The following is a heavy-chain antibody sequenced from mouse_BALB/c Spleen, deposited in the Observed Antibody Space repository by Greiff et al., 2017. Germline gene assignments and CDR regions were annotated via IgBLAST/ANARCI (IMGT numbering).Heavy chain of an antibody. Sequence: EVQRVESGGGLVKPGGSLKLSCAASGFTFSSYAMSWVRQTPEKRLEWVASISSGGSTYYPDSVKGRFTISRDNARNILYLQMSSLRSEDTAMYYCARGSTMITAFAYWGQGTLVTVSA. CDR3: ARGSTMITAFAY. V-gene: IGHV5-6-5*01. CDR2: ISSGGST. D-gene: IGHD2-4*01. CDR1: GFTFSSYA. J-gene: IGHJ3*01.